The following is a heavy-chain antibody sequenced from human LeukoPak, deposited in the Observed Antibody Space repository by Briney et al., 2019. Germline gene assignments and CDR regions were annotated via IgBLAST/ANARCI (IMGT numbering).Heavy chain of an antibody. CDR3: AREEAGWGWFDP. Sequence: PGGSLRLSCAASGFTVNSNDMSWVRQAPGKGLEWVSVIDSGGRAYYADSVKGRFTISRDNSKNTLDLQMNSLRAEDTAVYYCAREEAGWGWFDPWGQGTLVTVSS. V-gene: IGHV3-66*01. CDR2: IDSGGRA. D-gene: IGHD3-16*01. CDR1: GFTVNSND. J-gene: IGHJ5*02.